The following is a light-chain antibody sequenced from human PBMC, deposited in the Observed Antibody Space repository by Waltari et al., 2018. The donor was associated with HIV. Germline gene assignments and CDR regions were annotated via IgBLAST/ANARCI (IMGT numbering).Light chain of an antibody. CDR3: AALDDSLIDQVV. J-gene: IGLJ2*01. Sequence: QSVLTQPPSASGTPGQRVTISCSGSSSNVGNNYVYWYQQLPGTAPKLLISINNPWPSGVPDRFSASKSGTSASLAISGLRSEDEADYYCAALDDSLIDQVVFGGGTKLTVL. CDR1: SSNVGNNY. CDR2: INN. V-gene: IGLV1-47*01.